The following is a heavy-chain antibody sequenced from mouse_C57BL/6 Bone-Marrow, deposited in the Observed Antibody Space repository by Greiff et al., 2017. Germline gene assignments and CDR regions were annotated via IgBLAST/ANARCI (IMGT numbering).Heavy chain of an antibody. Sequence: QVQLQQPGAELVMPGASVKLSCKASGYTFTSYWMHWVKQRPGQGLEWIGEIDPSDIYPNYNQKFKGKSTLTVDKSSSTAYMQLSSLTSEDSAVYYCARDSNYVGYFDVWGTGTTVTVSS. J-gene: IGHJ1*03. V-gene: IGHV1-69*01. D-gene: IGHD2-5*01. CDR1: GYTFTSYW. CDR2: IDPSDIYP. CDR3: ARDSNYVGYFDV.